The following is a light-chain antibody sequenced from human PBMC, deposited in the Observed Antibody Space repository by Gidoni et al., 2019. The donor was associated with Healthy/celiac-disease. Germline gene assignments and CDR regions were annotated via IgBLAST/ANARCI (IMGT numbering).Light chain of an antibody. CDR2: VGTGGMVG. J-gene: IGLJ2*01. V-gene: IGLV9-49*01. Sequence: QPVLTQPPSASASLTASLPLTCTLSSGYSNYKVDWYQQRPVKGPRFVMRVGTGGMVGSKGDGIPDRFSVLGSGLNRYLTIKNIQEEDESDYHCGADHGSGSNFVYRFGGGTKLTVL. CDR3: GADHGSGSNFVYR. CDR1: SGYSNYK.